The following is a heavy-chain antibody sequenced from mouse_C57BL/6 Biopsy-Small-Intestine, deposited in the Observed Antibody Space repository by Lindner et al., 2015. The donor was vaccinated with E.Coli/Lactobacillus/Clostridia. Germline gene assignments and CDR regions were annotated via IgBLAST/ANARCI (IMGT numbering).Heavy chain of an antibody. Sequence: VQLQESGPELVKPGASVKISCKASGYAFSSSWMNWVKQRPGKGLEWIGRIYPGDGVTNYNGKFKGKATLTADKSSSTAYMQLSSLTSEDSAVYFCARPPSNWDDWYFDVWGTGTTVTVSS. D-gene: IGHD4-1*01. CDR3: ARPPSNWDDWYFDV. J-gene: IGHJ1*03. V-gene: IGHV1-82*01. CDR2: IYPGDGVT. CDR1: GYAFSSSW.